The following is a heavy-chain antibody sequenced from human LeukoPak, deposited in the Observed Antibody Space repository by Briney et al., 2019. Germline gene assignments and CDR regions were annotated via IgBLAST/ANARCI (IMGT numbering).Heavy chain of an antibody. CDR2: IYPGDSET. Sequence: GESLKISCKGFGYCFTSQWIGWVRQMPGKGLEWMGIIYPGDSETRYSPSFQGQVTFSADRSISTAYLQWSSLKASDTAMYYCATSLTTHDYWGQGTLVTVSS. J-gene: IGHJ4*02. CDR3: ATSLTTHDY. CDR1: GYCFTSQW. D-gene: IGHD1-14*01. V-gene: IGHV5-51*01.